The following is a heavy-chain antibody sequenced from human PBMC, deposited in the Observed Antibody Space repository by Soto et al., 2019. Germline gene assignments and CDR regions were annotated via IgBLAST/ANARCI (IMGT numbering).Heavy chain of an antibody. CDR1: GYRFTNYW. CDR3: ARTSAAGKYYYGMDD. V-gene: IGHV5-51*01. Sequence: GESLKISCKGSGYRFTNYWIGWVRQMPGKGLEWMGIIYPGDSDTRYSPSFQGQVTISADKSISTAYLQWSSLKASDTAMYYCARTSAAGKYYYGMDDWGQGTTVTVSS. D-gene: IGHD6-13*01. J-gene: IGHJ6*02. CDR2: IYPGDSDT.